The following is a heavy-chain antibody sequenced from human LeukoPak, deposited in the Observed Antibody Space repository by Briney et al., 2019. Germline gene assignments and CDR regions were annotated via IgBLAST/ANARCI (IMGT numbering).Heavy chain of an antibody. Sequence: GGSLRLSCAASGFTFSSYAMSWVRQAPGKGLEWVSAISGSGGSTYYADSVKGRFTISRDNSKNTLYLQRNSLRAEDTAVYYCARAGNIRFDYWGQGTLVTVSS. V-gene: IGHV3-23*01. J-gene: IGHJ4*02. D-gene: IGHD1/OR15-1a*01. CDR3: ARAGNIRFDY. CDR1: GFTFSSYA. CDR2: ISGSGGST.